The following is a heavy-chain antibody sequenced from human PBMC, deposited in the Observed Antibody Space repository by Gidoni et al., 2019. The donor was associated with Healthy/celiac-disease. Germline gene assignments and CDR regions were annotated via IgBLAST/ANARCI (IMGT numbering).Heavy chain of an antibody. CDR2: ISSSSSTI. J-gene: IGHJ4*02. CDR1: GFTFSSYS. D-gene: IGHD1-7*01. Sequence: EVQLVESGGGLVQPGGSLRLSCAASGFTFSSYSMNWVRQAPGKGLEWVSYISSSSSTIYYADSVKGRFTISRDNAKNSLYLQMNSLRAEDTAVYYCARAAGTTGLYYFDYWGQGTLVTVSS. V-gene: IGHV3-48*01. CDR3: ARAAGTTGLYYFDY.